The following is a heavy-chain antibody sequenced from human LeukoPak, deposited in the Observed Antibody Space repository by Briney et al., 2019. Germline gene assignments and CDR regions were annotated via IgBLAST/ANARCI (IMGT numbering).Heavy chain of an antibody. CDR2: MNPNSGGT. D-gene: IGHD6-13*01. J-gene: IGHJ4*02. CDR1: GYTFTTYD. Sequence: ASVKVSCKASGYTFTTYDINWVRQAPGQGLEWVAWMNPNSGGTVYAQNFQGRVTLARDTSIGTAYMELNSLTSEDTAVYYCARTTYSSSWVDYWGQGTLVTVSS. CDR3: ARTTYSSSWVDY. V-gene: IGHV1-8*01.